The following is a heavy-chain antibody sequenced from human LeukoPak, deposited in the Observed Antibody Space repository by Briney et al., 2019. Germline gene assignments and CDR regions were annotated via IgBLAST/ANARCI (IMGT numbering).Heavy chain of an antibody. CDR3: ARAVDIVATTPFDL. CDR1: GFTVSSNY. D-gene: IGHD5-12*01. V-gene: IGHV3-66*01. Sequence: GGSLRLSCAASGFTVSSNYMSWVHQAPGKGLEWVSVLYTGGTTYYADSVKGRFTISRDNSKNTVSLDMNSPRAEDTAVYYCARAVDIVATTPFDLWGQGTMVTVSS. CDR2: LYTGGTT. J-gene: IGHJ3*01.